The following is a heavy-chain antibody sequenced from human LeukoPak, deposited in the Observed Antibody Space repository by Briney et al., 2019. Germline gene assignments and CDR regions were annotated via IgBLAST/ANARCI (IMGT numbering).Heavy chain of an antibody. D-gene: IGHD3-3*01. CDR1: GFSRSTSGMD. CDR3: ARPVANIIHGFDY. CDR2: MDWDGDK. V-gene: IGHV2-70*11. J-gene: IGHJ4*02. Sequence: SGPALVKPTQTLTLTCTFSGFSRSTSGMDVSWIRQPPGKALEWLAGMDWDGDKYYSTSLKTRLTISKDTSKTQVVLRMTDMAPVDTATYYCARPVANIIHGFDYWGQGTQVTVSS.